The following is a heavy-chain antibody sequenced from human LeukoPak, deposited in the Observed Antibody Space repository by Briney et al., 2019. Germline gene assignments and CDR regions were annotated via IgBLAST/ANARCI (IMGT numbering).Heavy chain of an antibody. D-gene: IGHD6-19*01. V-gene: IGHV3-7*01. CDR3: ASVPYSSGWHFDY. CDR1: GFSINNYW. Sequence: GGSLRLSCVDSGFSINNYWMTWVRQAPGKGLEWVANIKQDGSEKYYVNSVKGRFTVSRDNAKNSLYLQMNSLRAEDTAVYYCASVPYSSGWHFDYWGQGTLVTVSS. CDR2: IKQDGSEK. J-gene: IGHJ4*02.